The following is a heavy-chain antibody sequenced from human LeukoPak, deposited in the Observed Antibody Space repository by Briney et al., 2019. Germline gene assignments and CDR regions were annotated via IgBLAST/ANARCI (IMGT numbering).Heavy chain of an antibody. CDR3: ARDGRELLSDAFDI. J-gene: IGHJ3*02. Sequence: PGGSLRLSCAASGFTFSSYGMHWVRQAPAKGLEWVAVIWYDGSNKYYADSVKGRFTISRDNSKNTLYLQMNSLRAEDTAVYYCARDGRELLSDAFDIWGQGTMVTVSS. CDR2: IWYDGSNK. D-gene: IGHD1-26*01. V-gene: IGHV3-33*01. CDR1: GFTFSSYG.